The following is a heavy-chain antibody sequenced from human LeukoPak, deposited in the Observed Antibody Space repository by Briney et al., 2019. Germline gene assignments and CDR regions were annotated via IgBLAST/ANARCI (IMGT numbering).Heavy chain of an antibody. Sequence: PGGSLRLSCAASGFTFRLYEMNWVRQAPGKGLEWVSYIGTITTSTYYADSVKGRFTVSRDDAKSSLFLQMSSLRAEDTAVYYCARTVYELRGQWLVPGFDYWGQGTLVTVSS. J-gene: IGHJ4*02. CDR3: ARTVYELRGQWLVPGFDY. V-gene: IGHV3-48*03. D-gene: IGHD6-19*01. CDR1: GFTFRLYE. CDR2: IGTITTST.